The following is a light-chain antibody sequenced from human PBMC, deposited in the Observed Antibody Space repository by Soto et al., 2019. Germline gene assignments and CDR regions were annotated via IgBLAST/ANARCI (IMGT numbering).Light chain of an antibody. V-gene: IGKV3-20*01. CDR1: QTVSSSY. Sequence: EFVLTQSPGTLSLSPGERATLSCRASQTVSSSYLAWYQQKPGQAPSLLIYGASRRATGIPDRFSGSGSGTDFTLTISRLEPEDFAVYYCQQYDSSPITFGQGTRLEIK. CDR3: QQYDSSPIT. J-gene: IGKJ5*01. CDR2: GAS.